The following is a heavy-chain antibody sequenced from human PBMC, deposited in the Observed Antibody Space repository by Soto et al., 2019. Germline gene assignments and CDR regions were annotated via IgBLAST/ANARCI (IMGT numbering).Heavy chain of an antibody. Sequence: SETLSLTCSVPGGSYYWSWIRQPPGKGLEWIGYIYYTGSTNYNHSLESRITISLDTSKNQFSLKLSSVTAAETAVYYCASGGGTPFDYWGQGTLVTVSS. V-gene: IGHV4-59*01. D-gene: IGHD3-16*01. CDR3: ASGGGTPFDY. CDR2: IYYTGST. CDR1: GGSYY. J-gene: IGHJ4*02.